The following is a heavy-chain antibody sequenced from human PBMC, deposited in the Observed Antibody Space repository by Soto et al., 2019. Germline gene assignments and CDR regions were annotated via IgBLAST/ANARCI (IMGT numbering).Heavy chain of an antibody. D-gene: IGHD5-18*01. V-gene: IGHV3-30*18. J-gene: IGHJ4*02. CDR2: ISYDGSNK. CDR1: GFTISSYG. CDR3: AKDTYGYSYGSHFDY. Sequence: GGSLRLSCAASGFTISSYGMHWVRQAPGKGLEWVAVISYDGSNKYYADSVKGRFTISRDNSKNTLYLQMNSLRAEDTAVYYCAKDTYGYSYGSHFDYWGQGTLVTVSS.